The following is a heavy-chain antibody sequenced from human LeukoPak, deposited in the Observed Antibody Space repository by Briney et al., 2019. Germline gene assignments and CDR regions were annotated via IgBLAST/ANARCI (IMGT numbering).Heavy chain of an antibody. CDR1: GFPFSSYG. CDR2: IWFDGTNK. Sequence: GGSLRLSCAASGFPFSSYGMHWVRQAPRKGLEWVAVIWFDGTNKYFADSVKGRFTISRDNSKNTLYLQMNSLRADDTAVYYCARRDGYNADFDHWGKGTLVTVSS. CDR3: ARRDGYNADFDH. V-gene: IGHV3-33*01. D-gene: IGHD5-24*01. J-gene: IGHJ4*02.